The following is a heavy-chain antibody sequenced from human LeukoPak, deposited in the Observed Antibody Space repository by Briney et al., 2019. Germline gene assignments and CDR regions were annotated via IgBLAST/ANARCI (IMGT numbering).Heavy chain of an antibody. Sequence: GGSLRLSCAASGFTFDDYGMSWVRQAPGKGLEWVSGINWNGGSTGYADSVKGRFTISRDNSKNTLYLQMNSLRAEDTAVYYCRYYYDSSGYSQIDYWGQGTLVTVSS. V-gene: IGHV3-20*04. CDR2: INWNGGST. CDR1: GFTFDDYG. CDR3: RYYYDSSGYSQIDY. J-gene: IGHJ4*02. D-gene: IGHD3-22*01.